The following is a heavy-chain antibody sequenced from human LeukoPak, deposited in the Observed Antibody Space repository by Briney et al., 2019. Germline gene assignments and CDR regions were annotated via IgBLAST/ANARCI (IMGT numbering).Heavy chain of an antibody. CDR2: IGGSGGST. Sequence: GGPLRLSCAASGFTFSSYAMSWVRQAPGKGLEWVSGIGGSGGSTYYADSVKGRFTISRDNSKNTLYLQMNSLRAEDTAMYYCAKGGVGSGKTFDSWGQGTLVTVSS. D-gene: IGHD3-10*01. CDR3: AKGGVGSGKTFDS. CDR1: GFTFSSYA. V-gene: IGHV3-23*01. J-gene: IGHJ4*02.